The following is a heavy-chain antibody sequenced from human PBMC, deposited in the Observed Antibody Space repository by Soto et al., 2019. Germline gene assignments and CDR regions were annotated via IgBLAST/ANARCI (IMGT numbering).Heavy chain of an antibody. D-gene: IGHD2-8*01. V-gene: IGHV1-69*01. CDR1: GGSFSSYA. J-gene: IGHJ6*04. CDR3: ASLRYKFATSGDQTDYYYYGMDV. CDR2: IIPIFRTP. Sequence: QVQLVQSGAEVKKPGSSVTVSCTASGGSFSSYAISWVRQAPGQGLEWMGGIIPIFRTPDYGQKFQGRVTITADESTSTAYMDLSSLRSEDTAVYYCASLRYKFATSGDQTDYYYYGMDVWGKGTTVTVSS.